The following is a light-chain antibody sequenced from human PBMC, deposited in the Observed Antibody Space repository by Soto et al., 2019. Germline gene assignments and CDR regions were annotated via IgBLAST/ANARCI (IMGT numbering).Light chain of an antibody. CDR3: QHYGTSPLT. V-gene: IGKV3-20*01. CDR2: GAS. J-gene: IGKJ4*01. Sequence: EIVLTQSPGTLSLSPGERATLSCRASQRVSGSYLAWYQQKFGQAPRLLIYGASSRATGIPDRFSGSGSGTDFTLTISRLEPEDFAVYHCQHYGTSPLTFGGGTKVEIK. CDR1: QRVSGSY.